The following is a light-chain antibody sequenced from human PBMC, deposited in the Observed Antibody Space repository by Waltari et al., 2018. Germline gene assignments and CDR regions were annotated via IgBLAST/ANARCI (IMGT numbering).Light chain of an antibody. CDR3: SSYAGSNNFVV. V-gene: IGLV2-8*01. CDR1: SRDVGGYNY. CDR2: EVS. J-gene: IGLJ2*01. Sequence: QSALTQPPSASGSPGQSVTISCTGTSRDVGGYNYVSWYQQHPGKAPKLMIYEVSKRPSGVPDRFSGSKSGNTASLTVSGLQAEDEADYYCSSYAGSNNFVVFGGGTKLTV.